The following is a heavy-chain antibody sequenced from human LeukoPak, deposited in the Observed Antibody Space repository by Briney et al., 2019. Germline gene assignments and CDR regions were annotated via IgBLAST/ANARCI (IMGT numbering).Heavy chain of an antibody. Sequence: PGGSLRLSCAASGFTFNYYGMHWVRQAPGKGLEWVAFIQYDGGNKYYADSVKDRFTISRDSSRNTLYLQMNSLRVDDTAVYYCAKGNYYDSPYDFWGQGTLVTVSS. CDR2: IQYDGGNK. CDR1: GFTFNYYG. CDR3: AKGNYYDSPYDF. D-gene: IGHD3-22*01. J-gene: IGHJ4*02. V-gene: IGHV3-30*02.